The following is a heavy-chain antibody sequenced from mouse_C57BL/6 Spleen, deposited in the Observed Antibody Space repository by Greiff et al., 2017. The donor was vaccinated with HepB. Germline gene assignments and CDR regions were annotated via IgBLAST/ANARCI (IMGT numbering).Heavy chain of an antibody. V-gene: IGHV1-55*01. J-gene: IGHJ1*03. CDR2: IYPGSGST. Sequence: QVQLQQPGAELVKPGASVKMSCKASGYTFTSYWITWVKQRPGQGLEWIGDIYPGSGSTNYNEKFKGKATLTVDTSSSTAYMQLSSLTSEDAAVYYCARTFDYDGGYFDVWGTGTTVTVSS. CDR3: ARTFDYDGGYFDV. D-gene: IGHD2-4*01. CDR1: GYTFTSYW.